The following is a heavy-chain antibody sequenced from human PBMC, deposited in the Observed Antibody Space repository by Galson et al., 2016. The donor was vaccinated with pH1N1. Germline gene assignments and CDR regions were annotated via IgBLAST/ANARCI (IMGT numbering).Heavy chain of an antibody. V-gene: IGHV5-51*01. CDR2: IHLGGSHI. CDR3: ARQNDYGDYRGDAFDI. J-gene: IGHJ3*02. CDR1: GYRFSSSW. D-gene: IGHD4-17*01. Sequence: QSGAEVKKPGESLKISCKGSGYRFSSSWIGWVRQMPGKGLEWMGIIHLGGSHIRYSPSFQGQVTISADKSINIVSLQWSSLKASDTAMYYCARQNDYGDYRGDAFDIWGQGTMVTVPS.